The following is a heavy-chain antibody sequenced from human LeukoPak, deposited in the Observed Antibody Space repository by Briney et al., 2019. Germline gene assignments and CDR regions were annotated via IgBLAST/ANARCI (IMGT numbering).Heavy chain of an antibody. CDR1: GFTFSGSW. J-gene: IGHJ4*02. Sequence: PGESLTLSCAASGFTFSGSWMSLVRQAPGKGLEWVATIKGDGSGKFYVDSVKGRFAISRDDAKSSLFLQMDSLRSEDTAVYYCTKNTHDYWGQGTLVTVSS. V-gene: IGHV3-7*01. CDR2: IKGDGSGK. D-gene: IGHD1/OR15-1a*01. CDR3: TKNTHDY.